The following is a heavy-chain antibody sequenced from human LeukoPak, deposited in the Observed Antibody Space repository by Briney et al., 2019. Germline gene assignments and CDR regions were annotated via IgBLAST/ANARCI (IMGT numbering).Heavy chain of an antibody. CDR2: IYPGDSDT. CDR3: ARYMRGHGEMKGKYYFDY. V-gene: IGHV5-51*01. CDR1: GYSFTSFW. D-gene: IGHD3-10*01. J-gene: IGHJ4*02. Sequence: GESLKISCKGSGYSFTSFWIGWVRQMPGKGLEWMGIIYPGDSDTRYSPSFQGQVTISADKSISTAYLQWSSLEASDTAMYYCARYMRGHGEMKGKYYFDYWGQGTLVTVSS.